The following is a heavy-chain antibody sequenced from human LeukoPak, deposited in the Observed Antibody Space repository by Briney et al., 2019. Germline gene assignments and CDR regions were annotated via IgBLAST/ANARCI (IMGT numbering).Heavy chain of an antibody. Sequence: SGPTLVNPTETLTLTCTVSGFSLSNARMGLSCIRQPPGKALEWLAHIFSNDERSYSTSLKSRLTISKDTSKSQVVLTMTNMDPVDTATYYCARMGCSGGSCYSSLTSNWFDPWGQGTLVTVSS. CDR3: ARMGCSGGSCYSSLTSNWFDP. CDR1: GFSLSNARMG. D-gene: IGHD2-15*01. J-gene: IGHJ5*02. CDR2: IFSNDER. V-gene: IGHV2-26*01.